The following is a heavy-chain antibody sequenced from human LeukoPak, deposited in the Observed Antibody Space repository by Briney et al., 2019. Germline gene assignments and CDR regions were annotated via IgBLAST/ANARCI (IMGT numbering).Heavy chain of an antibody. CDR3: AKNGDRGAYCTGGTCYPYFYYYMDV. V-gene: IGHV3-30*04. CDR1: GFTFSSYA. Sequence: GGSLRLSCVASGFTFSSYAMHWVRQAPGKGLEWVAVISSDGSNKYYADSVKGRFTISRDNSKNTLYLQMNSLRAEDTAIYYCAKNGDRGAYCTGGTCYPYFYYYMDVWGKGTTVTI. CDR2: ISSDGSNK. J-gene: IGHJ6*03. D-gene: IGHD2-15*01.